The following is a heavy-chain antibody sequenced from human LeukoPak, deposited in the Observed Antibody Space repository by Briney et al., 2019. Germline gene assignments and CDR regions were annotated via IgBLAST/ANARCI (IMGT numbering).Heavy chain of an antibody. CDR1: GGSISSGGYS. CDR3: ARAGITMVRGVITPNWFDP. J-gene: IGHJ5*02. CDR2: IYHSGST. V-gene: IGHV4-30-2*01. D-gene: IGHD3-10*01. Sequence: SETLSLTCAVSGGSISSGGYSWSWIRQPPGKGLEWIGYIYHSGSTYYNPSLKSRVTISVDRSKNQFSLKLSSVTAADTAVYYCARAGITMVRGVITPNWFDPWGQGTLDTVSS.